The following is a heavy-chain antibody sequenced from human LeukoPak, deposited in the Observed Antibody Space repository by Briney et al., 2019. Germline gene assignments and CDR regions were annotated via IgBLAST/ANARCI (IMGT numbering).Heavy chain of an antibody. CDR1: GFTFSDYY. CDR3: ARDSLRCLEWPHDAFDI. V-gene: IGHV3-11*01. CDR2: ISSSGSTI. Sequence: GGSLRLSCAASGFTFSDYYMSWIRQAPGKGLEWVSYISSSGSTIYYADSVKGRFTITRDNAKNSLYLQMNSLRAEDTAVYYCARDSLRCLEWPHDAFDIWGQGTMVTVSS. D-gene: IGHD3-3*01. J-gene: IGHJ3*02.